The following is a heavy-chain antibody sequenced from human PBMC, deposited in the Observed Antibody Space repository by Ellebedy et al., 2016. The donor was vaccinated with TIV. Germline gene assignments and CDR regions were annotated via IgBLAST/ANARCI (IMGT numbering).Heavy chain of an antibody. D-gene: IGHD3-10*01. CDR2: IKSKTDGGTT. CDR3: TKDGSFGSGIYYNGMDV. J-gene: IGHJ6*02. Sequence: GESLKISCAASGFTFSNAWMSWVRQAPGTGLEWVGRIKSKTDGGTTDYAAPVKGRFTISRDDSNDTLYLQMNSLKTEDTAVYYCTKDGSFGSGIYYNGMDVWGQGTTVTVSS. CDR1: GFTFSNAW. V-gene: IGHV3-15*01.